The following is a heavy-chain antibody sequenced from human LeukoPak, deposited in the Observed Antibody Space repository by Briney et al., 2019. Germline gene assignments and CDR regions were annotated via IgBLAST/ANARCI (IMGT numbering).Heavy chain of an antibody. Sequence: GESLKISCAASGFTFSDYYMSWIRQAPGKGLEWVSYISSSSSYTNYADSVKGRFTISRDNSKNTLYLQMNSLRAEDTAVYYCARGYSGSSQPSEYWGQGTPVTVRS. CDR3: ARGYSGSSQPSEY. CDR2: ISSSSSYT. D-gene: IGHD6-6*01. CDR1: GFTFSDYY. V-gene: IGHV3-11*06. J-gene: IGHJ4*02.